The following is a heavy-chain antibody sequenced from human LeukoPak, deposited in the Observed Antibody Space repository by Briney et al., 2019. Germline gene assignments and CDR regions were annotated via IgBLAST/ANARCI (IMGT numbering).Heavy chain of an antibody. CDR1: GGSISSSSYY. V-gene: IGHV4-39*01. J-gene: IGHJ6*02. Sequence: PSETLSLTCTVSGGSISSSSYYWGWIRQPPGKGLEWIGSIYYSGSTYYNPSLKSRVTISVDTSKNQFSLKLSSVTAADMAAYYCASRLGSGMDVWGQGTTVTVSS. CDR3: ASRLGSGMDV. CDR2: IYYSGST. D-gene: IGHD3-10*01.